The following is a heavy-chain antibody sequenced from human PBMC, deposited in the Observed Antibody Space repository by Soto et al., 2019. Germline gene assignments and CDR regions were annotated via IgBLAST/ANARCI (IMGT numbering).Heavy chain of an antibody. CDR1: GVTFDNYA. Sequence: GGSLTLSCVASGVTFDNYALSWLRPEPTRGLAWVSPGSPSAGSTHYADSVKGRFTISRDNSRNTLYLQMNSLRAGDTAIYYCVSFFD. V-gene: IGHV3-23*01. J-gene: IGHJ3*01. CDR3: VSFFD. CDR2: GSPSAGST.